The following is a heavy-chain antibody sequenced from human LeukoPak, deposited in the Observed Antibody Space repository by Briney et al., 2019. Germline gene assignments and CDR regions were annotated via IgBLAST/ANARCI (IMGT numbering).Heavy chain of an antibody. D-gene: IGHD1-26*01. CDR3: AKAFKGGYYYYYMDV. J-gene: IGHJ6*03. Sequence: GGSLRLSCAASGFTFSSYAMSWVRQAPGKGLEWVSAISGSGGSTYYADSVKGRFTISRDNSKNTLYLQMNSLRAEDTAVYYCAKAFKGGYYYYYMDVWGKGTTVTVSS. CDR2: ISGSGGST. V-gene: IGHV3-23*01. CDR1: GFTFSSYA.